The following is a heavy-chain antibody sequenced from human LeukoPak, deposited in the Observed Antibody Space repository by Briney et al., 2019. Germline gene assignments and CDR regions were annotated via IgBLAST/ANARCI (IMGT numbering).Heavy chain of an antibody. CDR3: ARDYDSSGYYQGWFDP. Sequence: SETLSLTCAVYGGSFSGYYWSWIRQPPGKGLEWIGEINHSGSTNYNPSLKSRVTMSVDTSKNQFSLKLSSVTAADTAVYYCARDYDSSGYYQGWFDPWGQGTLVTVSS. CDR1: GGSFSGYY. D-gene: IGHD3-22*01. J-gene: IGHJ5*02. CDR2: INHSGST. V-gene: IGHV4-34*01.